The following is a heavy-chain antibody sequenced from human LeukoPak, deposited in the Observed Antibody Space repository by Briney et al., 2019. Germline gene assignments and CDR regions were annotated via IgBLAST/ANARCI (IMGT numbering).Heavy chain of an antibody. CDR1: GYTFTSYD. Sequence: GASVKVSCKASGYTFTSYDINWVRQATGQGLEWMGWMNPNSGNTGYAQKFQGRVTITTDESTSTAYMELSSLGSEDTAVYYCARTRLQEIAAPWSDAFDIWGQGTMVTVSS. V-gene: IGHV1-8*01. D-gene: IGHD6-13*01. J-gene: IGHJ3*02. CDR3: ARTRLQEIAAPWSDAFDI. CDR2: MNPNSGNT.